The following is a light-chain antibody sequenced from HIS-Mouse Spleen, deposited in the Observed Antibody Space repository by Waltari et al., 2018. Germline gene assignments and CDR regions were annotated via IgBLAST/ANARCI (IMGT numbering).Light chain of an antibody. V-gene: IGLV2-14*01. J-gene: IGLJ2*01. Sequence: QSALTQPASVSGSPVQSITISCTGTSSDVGGYNYVSWYQQHPGKAPKLILYEVSNRPSGGSNGFSGSKSGNTASLTISGLQAEDEADYYCSSYTSSSTLVFGGGTKLTVL. CDR3: SSYTSSSTLV. CDR2: EVS. CDR1: SSDVGGYNY.